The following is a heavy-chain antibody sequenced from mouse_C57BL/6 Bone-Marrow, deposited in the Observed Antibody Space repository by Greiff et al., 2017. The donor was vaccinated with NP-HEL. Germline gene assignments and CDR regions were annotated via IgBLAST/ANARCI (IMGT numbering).Heavy chain of an antibody. J-gene: IGHJ4*01. CDR2: INSDGGST. D-gene: IGHD4-1*01. CDR1: EYEFPSHD. V-gene: IGHV5-2*01. Sequence: EVKLMESGGGLVQPGESLKLSCESNEYEFPSHDMSWVRQTPEKRLELVAAINSDGGSTYYPDTMERRFIISRDNTKTTLYLQMSRLRSEDTALYYCARLLDYYAMDYWGQGTSVTVSS. CDR3: ARLLDYYAMDY.